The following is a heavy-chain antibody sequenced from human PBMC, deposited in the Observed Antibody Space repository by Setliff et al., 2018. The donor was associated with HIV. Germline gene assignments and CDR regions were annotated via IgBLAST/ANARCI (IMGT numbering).Heavy chain of an antibody. J-gene: IGHJ4*02. Sequence: PSETLSLTCTVSGGSITGYYWSWVRQPPGKGLGWIGYIFYSGTTNYSPSLNSRATISVDTSKNSFSLRLSSVTAADTAVYYCARVNALIRAPFDYWGQGALVTVSS. CDR2: IFYSGTT. CDR3: ARVNALIRAPFDY. V-gene: IGHV4-59*01. CDR1: GGSITGYY.